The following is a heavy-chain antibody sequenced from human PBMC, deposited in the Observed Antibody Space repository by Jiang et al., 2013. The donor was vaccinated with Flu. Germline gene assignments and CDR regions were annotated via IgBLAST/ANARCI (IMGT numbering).Heavy chain of an antibody. V-gene: IGHV4-59*01. J-gene: IGHJ4*02. CDR2: IYYSGST. Sequence: SSYYWSWIRQPPGKGLEWIGYIYYSGSTNYNPSLKSRVTISVDTSKNQFSLKLSSVTAADTAVYYCARDRGQAVADNYFDYWGQGTLVTVSS. D-gene: IGHD6-19*01. CDR3: ARDRGQAVADNYFDY. CDR1: SSYY.